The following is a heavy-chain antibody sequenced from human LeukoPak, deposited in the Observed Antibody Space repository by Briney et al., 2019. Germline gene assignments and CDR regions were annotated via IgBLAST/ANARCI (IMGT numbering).Heavy chain of an antibody. D-gene: IGHD6-13*01. Sequence: GGSLRLSCAASGFTFSSYGMHWVRQAPGKGLEWVSVIWYDGSNKYYADSVKGRFTISRDNSKNTLYLQMNSLRAEDTAVYYCARDHSRGVIAAAGTLWGYWGQGTLVTVSS. V-gene: IGHV3-33*01. CDR2: IWYDGSNK. J-gene: IGHJ4*02. CDR1: GFTFSSYG. CDR3: ARDHSRGVIAAAGTLWGY.